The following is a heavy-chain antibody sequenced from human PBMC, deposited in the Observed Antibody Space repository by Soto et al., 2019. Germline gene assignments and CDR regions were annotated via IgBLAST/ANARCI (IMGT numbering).Heavy chain of an antibody. D-gene: IGHD2-2*01. V-gene: IGHV1-69*13. CDR3: ARGYCSSTSCHATYCYYGMDV. CDR1: GYPFTGYY. J-gene: IGHJ6*01. Sequence: ASVKVSFKASGYPFTGYYMHLVRQAPGQGLEWMGGIIPIFGTANYAQKFQGRVTITADESTSTAYMELSSLRSEDTAVYYCARGYCSSTSCHATYCYYGMDVWGQGTTVTVSS. CDR2: IIPIFGTA.